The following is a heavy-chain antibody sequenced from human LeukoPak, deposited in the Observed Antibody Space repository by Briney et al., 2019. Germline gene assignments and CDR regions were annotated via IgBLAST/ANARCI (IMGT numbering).Heavy chain of an antibody. V-gene: IGHV1-69*04. J-gene: IGHJ3*02. CDR3: ARESSGPTIDI. Sequence: GASVKVSCKASGGTFSSYAISWVRQAPGQGLEWMGRIIPIFGIANYAQKFQGRVTITADKSTSTAYMELSSLRSEDTAVYYCARESSGPTIDIWGQRTMVTVSS. CDR1: GGTFSSYA. CDR2: IIPIFGIA. D-gene: IGHD3-22*01.